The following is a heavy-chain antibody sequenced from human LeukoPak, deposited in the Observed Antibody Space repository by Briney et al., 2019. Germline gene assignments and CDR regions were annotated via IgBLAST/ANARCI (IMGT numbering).Heavy chain of an antibody. V-gene: IGHV4-59*01. Sequence: PSETLSLTCTVSGGSINSYYWSWIRQPPGRGLEWIGSIHYSGSTSYNPSLRSRVTISVDKSKNQFFLKLSSVTATDTAVYYCARRVHSSSWSSYFDCWGQETLVTVSS. CDR3: ARRVHSSSWSSYFDC. J-gene: IGHJ4*02. D-gene: IGHD6-13*01. CDR1: GGSINSYY. CDR2: IHYSGST.